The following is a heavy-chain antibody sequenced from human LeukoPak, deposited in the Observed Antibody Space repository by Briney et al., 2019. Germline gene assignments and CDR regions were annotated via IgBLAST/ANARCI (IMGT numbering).Heavy chain of an antibody. CDR1: GGSLSGAY. Sequence: SETLSLTCTVSGGSLSGAYWTWIRQSPRKGLEWIAYINYSGTSSYNPSLKSRVTISVDTSKNQFSLKLSSVTAADTAVYYCARGPWWLLSPYRYYYYYMDVWGKGTTVTVSS. J-gene: IGHJ6*03. CDR3: ARGPWWLLSPYRYYYYYMDV. CDR2: INYSGTS. V-gene: IGHV4-59*12. D-gene: IGHD3-3*01.